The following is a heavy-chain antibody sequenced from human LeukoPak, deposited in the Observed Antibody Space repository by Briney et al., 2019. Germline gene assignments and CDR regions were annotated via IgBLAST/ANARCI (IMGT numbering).Heavy chain of an antibody. CDR2: IIPIFGTA. CDR1: GGTFSSYA. J-gene: IGHJ6*03. D-gene: IGHD6-13*01. V-gene: IGHV1-69*13. CDR3: ARTRIAAAGHPPYYYYYMDV. Sequence: GASVKVSCKASGGTFSSYAISWVRQAPGQGLEWMGGIIPIFGTANYAQKFQGRVTITADESTSTAYMELSSLRSEDTAVDYCARTRIAAAGHPPYYYYYMDVWGKGTTVTVSS.